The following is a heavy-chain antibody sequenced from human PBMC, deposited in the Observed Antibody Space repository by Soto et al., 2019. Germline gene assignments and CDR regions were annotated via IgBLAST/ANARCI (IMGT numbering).Heavy chain of an antibody. V-gene: IGHV1-46*03. CDR3: ARDRHSNSYYFDY. D-gene: IGHD4-4*01. Sequence: QVQLVQSGAEVKKPGASVKVSCKASGYTFTSYYMHWVRQAPGQGLEWMGIINPSGGSTSYAQKFQGRVTMNRETSPSPVYMELSRLRSEDTAVYYCARDRHSNSYYFDYWGQGTLVTVSS. CDR1: GYTFTSYY. J-gene: IGHJ4*02. CDR2: INPSGGST.